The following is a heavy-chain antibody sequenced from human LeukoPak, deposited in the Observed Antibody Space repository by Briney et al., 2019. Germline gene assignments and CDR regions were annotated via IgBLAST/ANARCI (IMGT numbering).Heavy chain of an antibody. CDR1: SGSISTSNYY. V-gene: IGHV4-39*07. CDR3: ARGRYDILTGILNYYYYYYMDV. CDR2: INHSGST. J-gene: IGHJ6*03. Sequence: PSETLSLTCTVSSGSISTSNYYWSWIRQPPGKGLEWIGEINHSGSTNYNPSLKSQVTISVDTSKNQFSLKLSSVTAADTAVYYCARGRYDILTGILNYYYYYYMDVWGKGTTVTVSS. D-gene: IGHD3-9*01.